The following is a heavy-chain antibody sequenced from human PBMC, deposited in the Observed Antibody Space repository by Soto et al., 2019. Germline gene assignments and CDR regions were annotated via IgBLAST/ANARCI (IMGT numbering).Heavy chain of an antibody. Sequence: QVQLVQSGAEVKKPGASVKVSCKASGYPLTGYIITWGRQPPGKGLEWMGWINPNSGGTNYAQKFQGRVTMTRDTSISTAYMELSRLRSDDTAVYYCARAAAYTEYFDYWGQGTLVTVSS. V-gene: IGHV1-2*02. J-gene: IGHJ4*02. CDR1: GYPLTGYI. CDR2: INPNSGGT. D-gene: IGHD6-13*01. CDR3: ARAAAYTEYFDY.